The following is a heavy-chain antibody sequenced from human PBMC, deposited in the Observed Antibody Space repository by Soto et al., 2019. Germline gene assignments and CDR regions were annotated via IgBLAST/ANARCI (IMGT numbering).Heavy chain of an antibody. CDR1: GFTFSSYA. D-gene: IGHD3-22*01. V-gene: IGHV3-23*01. J-gene: IGHJ6*04. Sequence: PGGSLRLSCAASGFTFSSYAMSWVRQAPGKGLEWVSAISGSGGSTYYADSVKGRFTISRDNSKNTLYLQMNSLRAEDTAVYYCAKDLTGSITEKSRITRIVVVINGYYGMEGWGKGNKVNVSS. CDR2: ISGSGGST. CDR3: AKDLTGSITEKSRITRIVVVINGYYGMEG.